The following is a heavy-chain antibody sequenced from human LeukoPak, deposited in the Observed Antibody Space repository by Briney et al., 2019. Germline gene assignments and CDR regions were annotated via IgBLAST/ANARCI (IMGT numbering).Heavy chain of an antibody. J-gene: IGHJ4*02. CDR1: GFIFSRYG. D-gene: IGHD3-22*01. V-gene: IGHV3-30*02. Sequence: GGSLRLSCGASGFIFSRYGMHWVRQAPDKGLEGVASIRIDESSKYYADSVTGPFSISTDNSKHTLSLKMNTLRAEDTAVYYCATTDSSGYSLIRGFDYWGQGTLVTVSP. CDR3: ATTDSSGYSLIRGFDY. CDR2: IRIDESSK.